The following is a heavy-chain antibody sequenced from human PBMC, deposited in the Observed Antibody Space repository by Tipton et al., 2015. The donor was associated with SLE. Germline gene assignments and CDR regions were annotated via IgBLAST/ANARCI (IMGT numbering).Heavy chain of an antibody. Sequence: TLSLTCTVSGGSISTSSYYWGWIRQSPGKGLEWIGHMYTSGSVNYNPSLKSRVTISGDRSKNQSSLTLHSVTAADTAVYYCARDDSQGASAFDYWGQGTLLTVSS. CDR1: GGSISTSSYY. CDR3: ARDDSQGASAFDY. CDR2: MYTSGSV. J-gene: IGHJ4*02. V-gene: IGHV4-39*07. D-gene: IGHD1-26*01.